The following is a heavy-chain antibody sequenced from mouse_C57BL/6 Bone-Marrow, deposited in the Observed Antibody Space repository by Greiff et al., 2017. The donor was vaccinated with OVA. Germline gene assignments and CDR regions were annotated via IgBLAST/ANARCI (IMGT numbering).Heavy chain of an antibody. D-gene: IGHD1-1*01. CDR2: INPNNGGT. V-gene: IGHV1-26*01. J-gene: IGHJ2*01. Sequence: VQLQQSGPELVKPGASVKISCKASGYTFTDYYMNWVKQSHGKSLEWIGDINPNNGGTSYNQKFKGKATLTVDKSSSTAYMELRSLTSEDSAVYYCARELYYGEGWGQGTTLTVSS. CDR3: ARELYYGEG. CDR1: GYTFTDYY.